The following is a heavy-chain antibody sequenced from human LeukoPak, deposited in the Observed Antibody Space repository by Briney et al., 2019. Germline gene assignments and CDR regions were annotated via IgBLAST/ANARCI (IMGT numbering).Heavy chain of an antibody. V-gene: IGHV1-69*04. CDR1: GGTFSSYA. CDR3: ARVSGSWEIFDY. CDR2: IIPILGIA. D-gene: IGHD1-26*01. J-gene: IGHJ4*02. Sequence: SVKVSCKASGGTFSSYAISWVRQAPGQGLEWMGRIIPILGIANYAQKFQGRVTITADKSTSTAYMELSSLRSEDTAVYYCARVSGSWEIFDYWGQGTLVTVSS.